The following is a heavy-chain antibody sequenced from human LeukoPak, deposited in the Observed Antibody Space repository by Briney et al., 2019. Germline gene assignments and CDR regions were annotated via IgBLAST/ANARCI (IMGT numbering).Heavy chain of an antibody. Sequence: SETLSLTCAVYGGSFSGYYWSWIRQPPGKGLEWIGEINHSGSTNYNPSLKSRVTISVDTSKNQFSLKLSSVTAADTAVYYCASRYYYGSGSYYREYCYGMDVWGQGTTVTVSS. D-gene: IGHD3-10*01. CDR1: GGSFSGYY. CDR3: ASRYYYGSGSYYREYCYGMDV. V-gene: IGHV4-34*01. J-gene: IGHJ6*02. CDR2: INHSGST.